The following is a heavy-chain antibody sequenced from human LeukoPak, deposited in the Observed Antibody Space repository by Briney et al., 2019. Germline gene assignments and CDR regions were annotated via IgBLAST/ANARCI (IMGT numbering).Heavy chain of an antibody. CDR1: DGSISSHY. J-gene: IGHJ3*02. CDR3: AKRPRDTSGYYLGAFDI. V-gene: IGHV4-59*08. Sequence: SETLSLTCTVSDGSISSHYWSWIRQPPGKGLEWVGHFAYSGTTSYNASLKSRVTISVDTSKNQFSLTLTSVTAADTAVYYCAKRPRDTSGYYLGAFDIWGQGTMVTVSS. D-gene: IGHD3-22*01. CDR2: FAYSGTT.